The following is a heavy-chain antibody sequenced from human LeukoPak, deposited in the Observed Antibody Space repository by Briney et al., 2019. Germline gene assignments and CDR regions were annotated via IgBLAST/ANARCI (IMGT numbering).Heavy chain of an antibody. J-gene: IGHJ2*01. D-gene: IGHD3/OR15-3a*01. V-gene: IGHV3-30*03. CDR2: ISYDGSNK. CDR3: ARGKDFWTGYPIYWYFDL. Sequence: GGSLRLSCATSGFTFTTYGIHWVRQAPGKGLEWVAVISYDGSNKNYVDSVKGRFTISRDKSKNTVYLQMNGLRAEDTAVYYCARGKDFWTGYPIYWYFDLWGRGTLVTVSS. CDR1: GFTFTTYG.